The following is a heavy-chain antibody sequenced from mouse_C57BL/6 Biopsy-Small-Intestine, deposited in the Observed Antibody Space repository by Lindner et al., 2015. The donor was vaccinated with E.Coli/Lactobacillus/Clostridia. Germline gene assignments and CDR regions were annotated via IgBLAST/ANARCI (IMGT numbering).Heavy chain of an antibody. CDR3: ARGYYYGSSPRWFAY. V-gene: IGHV14-2*01. CDR1: GFNIRDYY. Sequence: LQESGAELVKPGASVKLSCTASGFNIRDYYMHWVKQRTEQGLEWIGKIDPEDGETKYAPKFQGKATITADTSSDTAYLQLSSLTSEDTAVYYCARGYYYGSSPRWFAYWGQGTLVTVSA. J-gene: IGHJ3*01. CDR2: IDPEDGET. D-gene: IGHD1-1*01.